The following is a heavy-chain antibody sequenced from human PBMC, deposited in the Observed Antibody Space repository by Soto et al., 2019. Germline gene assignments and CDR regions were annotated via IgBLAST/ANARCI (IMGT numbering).Heavy chain of an antibody. CDR1: GGTFSSYA. V-gene: IGHV1-69*12. CDR2: IIPIFGTA. D-gene: IGHD6-13*01. Sequence: QVQLVQSGAEVKKPGSSVKVSCKASGGTFSSYAISWVRQAPGQGLEWMGGIIPIFGTANYAQKFQGRVTITADESTSTAYVELSSLRWEDTAVYYGAGVVEKAAAGYWYDPWGQGTLVTVSS. J-gene: IGHJ5*02. CDR3: AGVVEKAAAGYWYDP.